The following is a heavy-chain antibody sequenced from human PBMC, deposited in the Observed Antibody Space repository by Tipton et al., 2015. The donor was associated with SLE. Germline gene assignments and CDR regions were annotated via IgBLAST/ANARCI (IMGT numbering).Heavy chain of an antibody. J-gene: IGHJ3*02. Sequence: TLSLTCTVSADSISRSNYYWGWIRQPPGKGMVWLGTIYYTGNTYYNPSLKSRVTISIDTSKNQFALKVTSVTAADTAGYYCARLGQRRLSGSYRYGSFDIWGQGTMVIVSS. D-gene: IGHD1-26*01. V-gene: IGHV4-39*06. CDR2: IYYTGNT. CDR3: ARLGQRRLSGSYRYGSFDI. CDR1: ADSISRSNYY.